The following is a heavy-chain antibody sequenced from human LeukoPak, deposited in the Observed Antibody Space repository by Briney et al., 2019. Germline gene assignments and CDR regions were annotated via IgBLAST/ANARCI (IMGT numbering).Heavy chain of an antibody. D-gene: IGHD3-16*01. CDR3: ARFLYDYVDY. V-gene: IGHV4-34*01. Sequence: PSETLSLTCAVYGGSFSGYYWSWIRQPPGKGLEWIGEINHSGSTNYNPPLKSRVTISVDTSKNQFSLKLSSVTAADTAVYYCARFLYDYVDYWGQGTLVTASS. CDR1: GGSFSGYY. CDR2: INHSGST. J-gene: IGHJ4*02.